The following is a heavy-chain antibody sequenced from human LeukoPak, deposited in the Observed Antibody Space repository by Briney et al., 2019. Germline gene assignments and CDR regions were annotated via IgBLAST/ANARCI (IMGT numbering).Heavy chain of an antibody. CDR2: IYYSGST. V-gene: IGHV4-39*01. CDR3: ARHGSGIAVAEGVWVY. D-gene: IGHD6-19*01. CDR1: GGSISSSSYY. J-gene: IGHJ4*02. Sequence: SETLSLTCTVSGGSISSSSYYWGWIRQPPGKGLEWIGSIYYSGSTYYNPSLKSRVTISVDTSKNQFSLKQSSVTAADTAVYYCARHGSGIAVAEGVWVYWGQGTLVTVSS.